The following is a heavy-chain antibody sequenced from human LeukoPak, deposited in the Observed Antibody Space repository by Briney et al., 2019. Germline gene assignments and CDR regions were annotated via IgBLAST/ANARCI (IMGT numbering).Heavy chain of an antibody. Sequence: PSETLSLTCTVSGDSISSFYWSWIRQPPGKGLEWIASMYYSGSINYNPSLKSRVTISVDTSKNQFSLKLSSVTAADTAVYYCAREWAAAGTNWFDPWGQGTLVTVSS. CDR1: GDSISSFY. J-gene: IGHJ5*02. CDR3: AREWAAAGTNWFDP. CDR2: MYYSGSI. D-gene: IGHD6-13*01. V-gene: IGHV4-59*01.